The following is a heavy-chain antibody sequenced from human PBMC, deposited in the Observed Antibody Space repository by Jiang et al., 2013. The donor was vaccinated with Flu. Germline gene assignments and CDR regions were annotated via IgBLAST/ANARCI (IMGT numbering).Heavy chain of an antibody. V-gene: IGHV1-2*02. CDR3: ARDPDTPMPTDF. CDR1: GYTFTDYF. J-gene: IGHJ4*02. D-gene: IGHD5-18*01. Sequence: GAEVKKPGASVKVSCVASGYTFTDYFIHWVRQAPGQGLEWMGWIKIRTGETNYGQRFQDRVTLTRDTSINTAYMELSGLRSADTAVYYCARDPDTPMPTDFWGQGTLVT. CDR2: IKIRTGET.